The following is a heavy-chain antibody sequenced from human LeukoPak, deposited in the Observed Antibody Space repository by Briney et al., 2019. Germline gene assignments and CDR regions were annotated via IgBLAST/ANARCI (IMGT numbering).Heavy chain of an antibody. J-gene: IGHJ2*01. D-gene: IGHD6-13*01. CDR3: ARDTDSSSWSYIPVRYFDL. V-gene: IGHV4-59*01. CDR1: GGSISGYY. Sequence: NSSETLTLTCTVSGGSISGYYWSWIWQPPGKGLEWIGYIYYSGSTNYNPSLKSRVTISVDTSKSQFSLKLSSVTAADTAVYYCARDTDSSSWSYIPVRYFDLWGRGTLVTVSS. CDR2: IYYSGST.